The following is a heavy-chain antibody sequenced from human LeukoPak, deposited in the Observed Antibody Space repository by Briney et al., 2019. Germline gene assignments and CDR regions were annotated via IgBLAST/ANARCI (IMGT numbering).Heavy chain of an antibody. J-gene: IGHJ6*02. D-gene: IGHD3-10*01. CDR3: TTDALLWQTAADV. V-gene: IGHV3-15*01. CDR2: IKSKIDGETA. CDR1: GFTFNDAW. Sequence: PGGSLRLSCAASGFTFNDAWMTWVRQAPGKGLEWVGRIKSKIDGETADYAAPVAGRFSISRDDSKDTVYLQMNSLKTEDTAVYYCTTDALLWQTAADVWGQGTTVTVSS.